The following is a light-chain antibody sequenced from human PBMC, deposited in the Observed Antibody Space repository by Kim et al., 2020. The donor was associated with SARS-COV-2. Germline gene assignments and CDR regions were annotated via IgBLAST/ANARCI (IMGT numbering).Light chain of an antibody. CDR3: GTWDSSLSAVV. Sequence: QSVLTQPPSVSAAPGQKVTISCSGSSSNIGNNYVSWYQQLPGTAPKLLIYDNNKRPSGIPDRFSGSKSGTSATLGITGLQTGDEAVYYCGTWDSSLSAVVFGGRTKLTVL. V-gene: IGLV1-51*01. CDR1: SSNIGNNY. J-gene: IGLJ2*01. CDR2: DNN.